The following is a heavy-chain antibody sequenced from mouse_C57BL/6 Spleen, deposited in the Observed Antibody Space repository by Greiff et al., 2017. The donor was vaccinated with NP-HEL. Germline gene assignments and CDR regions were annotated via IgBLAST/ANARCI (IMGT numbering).Heavy chain of an antibody. J-gene: IGHJ4*01. D-gene: IGHD1-1*01. CDR2: INYDGSST. CDR1: GFTFSDYY. CDR3: AIEGSTVDLMDY. V-gene: IGHV5-16*01. Sequence: EVKLMESEGGLVQPGSSMKLSCTASGFTFSDYYMAWVRQVPEKGLEWVANINYDGSSTYYLDSLKSRFIISRDNAKNILYLQMSSLKSEDTATYYCAIEGSTVDLMDYWGQGTSVTVSS.